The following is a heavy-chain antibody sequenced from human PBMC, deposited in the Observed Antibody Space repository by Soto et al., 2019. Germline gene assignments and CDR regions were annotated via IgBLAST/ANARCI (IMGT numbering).Heavy chain of an antibody. CDR1: GFTFSSYA. CDR2: ISGSGGST. D-gene: IGHD3-16*01. CDR3: AKGRLGSLAAFDY. Sequence: GGSVRLSCAASGFTFSSYAMSWVRQAPGKGLEWVSAISGSGGSTYYADSVKGRFTISRDNSKNTLYLQMNSLRAEDTAVYYCAKGRLGSLAAFDYWGQGTLVTVSS. V-gene: IGHV3-23*01. J-gene: IGHJ4*02.